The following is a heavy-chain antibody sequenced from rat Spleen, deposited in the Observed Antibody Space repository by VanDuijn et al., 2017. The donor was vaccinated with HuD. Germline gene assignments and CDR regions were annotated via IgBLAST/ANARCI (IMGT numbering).Heavy chain of an antibody. Sequence: EVQLVESGGGLVQPGRSLKLSCAASGFTFSNYGMHWIRQAPTKGLEWVASISPSGGSTYYRDSVKGRFTISRDNSKSTRYLQMDSLRSDDTATYYCATSGLQWSGYVMDAWGQGASVTVSS. CDR2: ISPSGGST. CDR3: ATSGLQWSGYVMDA. J-gene: IGHJ4*01. CDR1: GFTFSNYG. V-gene: IGHV5-19*01. D-gene: IGHD1-1*01.